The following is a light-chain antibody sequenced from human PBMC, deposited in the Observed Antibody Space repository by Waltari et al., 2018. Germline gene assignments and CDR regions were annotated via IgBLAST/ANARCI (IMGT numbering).Light chain of an antibody. CDR2: VVS. CDR1: QAISKY. V-gene: IGKV1-39*01. CDR3: QQTYTSPWT. Sequence: DIQMTQSPSSLSASLGAKVAITCRASQAISKYLYWYQHKPGQAPKLLIRVVSTLQAGVPARFGGSGSGTDFTLSIVDLQPEEFAIYYCQQTYTSPWTFGQGTTLEIK. J-gene: IGKJ1*01.